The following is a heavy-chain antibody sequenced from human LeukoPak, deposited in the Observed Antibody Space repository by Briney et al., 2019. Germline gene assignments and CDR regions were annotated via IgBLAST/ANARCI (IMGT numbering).Heavy chain of an antibody. CDR2: IHHGDSDT. V-gene: IGHV5-51*01. CDR1: GYTFTSYS. CDR3: ASTRSWHRYGYGY. D-gene: IGHD5-18*01. J-gene: IGHJ4*02. Sequence: GESLRISCKGSGYTFTSYSIGWVRQMPGKGLEWMGIIHHGDSDTRYSPSFEGQVTISADKSISTAYLQWSSLKASDTAMYYCASTRSWHRYGYGYWGQGTLVTVSS.